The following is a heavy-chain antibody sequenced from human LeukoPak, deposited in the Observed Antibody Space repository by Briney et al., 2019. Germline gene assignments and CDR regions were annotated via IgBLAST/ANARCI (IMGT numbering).Heavy chain of an antibody. CDR1: GNYC. J-gene: IGHJ4*02. CDR3: VRDFRSADY. CDR2: ICPDGTVT. Sequence: GGSLRLSCAASGNYCMHWVRQAPGKGPMWVSRICPDGTVTNYADSVKARFSISRDNARNTVYLQMNSLRAEDTAVYYCVRDFRSADYWGQGTLVTVSS. V-gene: IGHV3-74*01.